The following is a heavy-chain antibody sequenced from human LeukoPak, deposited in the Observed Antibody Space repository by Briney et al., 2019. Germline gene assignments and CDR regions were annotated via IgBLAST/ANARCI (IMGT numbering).Heavy chain of an antibody. Sequence: GRSLRLSCAASGFTFSNYGMHWGRQAPGKGLEWVAFIRYDVSNKYYADSVKGRFTISRDNSKNTLYLQMNSLRAEDTAVYYCAKDREGASRYFDYWGQGTLVTVSS. V-gene: IGHV3-30*02. J-gene: IGHJ4*02. CDR3: AKDREGASRYFDY. CDR2: IRYDVSNK. D-gene: IGHD1-26*01. CDR1: GFTFSNYG.